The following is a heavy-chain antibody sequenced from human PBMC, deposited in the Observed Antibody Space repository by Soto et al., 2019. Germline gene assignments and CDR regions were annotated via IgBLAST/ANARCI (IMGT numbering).Heavy chain of an antibody. CDR3: AKSRDAYNFYFYYGMDV. V-gene: IGHV3-30*18. Sequence: GGSLRLSCAASGFTFSNYGMHWVRQTPGKGLEWVALILYDGSNKYYADSVKDRCTISRDKSKNTLYLQVSSLRAEDTAVYYCAKSRDAYNFYFYYGMDVWGQGTSVTVSS. J-gene: IGHJ6*02. D-gene: IGHD1-1*01. CDR2: ILYDGSNK. CDR1: GFTFSNYG.